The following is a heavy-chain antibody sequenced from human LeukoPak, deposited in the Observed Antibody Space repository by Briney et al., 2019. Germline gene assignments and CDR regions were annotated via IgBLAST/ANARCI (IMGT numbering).Heavy chain of an antibody. CDR1: GYSISVGDY. V-gene: IGHV4-38-2*02. CDR2: IYHSGTT. Sequence: SETLSLTCSVPGYSISVGDYWGWIRQPPGKGLEWIGTIYHSGTTYYNPSLKSRVTLSVDTSKNHFSLRLSSVTAADTAVCYCARADNWNYDQAFDIWGQGTMVTVSS. CDR3: ARADNWNYDQAFDI. J-gene: IGHJ3*02. D-gene: IGHD1-7*01.